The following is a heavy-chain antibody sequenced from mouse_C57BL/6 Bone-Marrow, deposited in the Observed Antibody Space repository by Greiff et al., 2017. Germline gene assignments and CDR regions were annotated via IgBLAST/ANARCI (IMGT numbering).Heavy chain of an antibody. D-gene: IGHD3-2*02. V-gene: IGHV1-52*01. J-gene: IGHJ4*01. CDR1: GYTFTSYW. CDR2: IDPSDSET. CDR3: ARWGQLRSPYAMDY. Sequence: QVQLQQPGAELVRPGSSVKLSCKASGYTFTSYWMHWVKQRPIQGLEWIGNIDPSDSETHYNQKFKDKATLTVDKSSSTAYMQLSSLTSEDSAVYYCARWGQLRSPYAMDYWGQGTSVTVSS.